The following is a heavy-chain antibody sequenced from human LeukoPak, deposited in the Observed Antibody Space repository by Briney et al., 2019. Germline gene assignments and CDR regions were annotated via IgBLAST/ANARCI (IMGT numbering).Heavy chain of an antibody. D-gene: IGHD6-6*01. Sequence: GGSLRLSCAASGFTFSDYYMSWIRQAPGRGLEWVSYISSTGDTIYYADSVKGRFTISRDNAKDSLYLQMNSLRAEDTAVYYCAKDLGQLGRNYYYYYMDVWGKGTTVTVSS. V-gene: IGHV3-11*01. CDR1: GFTFSDYY. CDR2: ISSTGDTI. J-gene: IGHJ6*03. CDR3: AKDLGQLGRNYYYYYMDV.